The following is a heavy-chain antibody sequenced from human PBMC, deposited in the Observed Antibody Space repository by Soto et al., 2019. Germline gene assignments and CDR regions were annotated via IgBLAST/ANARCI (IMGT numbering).Heavy chain of an antibody. D-gene: IGHD6-6*01. J-gene: IGHJ5*02. Sequence: QVQLVQSGAEVKKPGSSVKVSCKASGGTFSSYAISWVRQAPGQGLEWMGGIIPIFGTANYAQKFQGRDTNTAGESTRTAYMELSSLRSEHTAVYYWADQVIAARPSWFDPWGQGTLVTVSS. V-gene: IGHV1-69*01. CDR2: IIPIFGTA. CDR1: GGTFSSYA. CDR3: ADQVIAARPSWFDP.